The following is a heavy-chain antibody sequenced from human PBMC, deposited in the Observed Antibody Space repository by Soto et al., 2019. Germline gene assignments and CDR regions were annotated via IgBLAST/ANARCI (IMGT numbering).Heavy chain of an antibody. CDR1: GGSISSGGYY. D-gene: IGHD5-12*01. CDR2: IYYSGST. J-gene: IGHJ2*01. Sequence: PSETLSLTCTVSGGSISSGGYYWSWIRQHPGKGLEWIGYIYYSGSTYYNPSLKSRVTISVDTSKNQFSLKLSSVTAADTAVYYCASVGGWLHSYVSRRYWYFDLWGRGTLVTSPQ. CDR3: ASVGGWLHSYVSRRYWYFDL. V-gene: IGHV4-31*03.